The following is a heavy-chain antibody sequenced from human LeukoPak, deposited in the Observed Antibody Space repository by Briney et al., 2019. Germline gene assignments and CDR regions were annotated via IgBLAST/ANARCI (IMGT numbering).Heavy chain of an antibody. J-gene: IGHJ4*02. CDR3: ARELYYDFWSGYTYYFDY. V-gene: IGHV4-34*01. D-gene: IGHD3-3*01. Sequence: SETLSLTCAVYGGSCSGYYWSWIRQPPGKGLEWIGEINHSGSTNYNPSLKSRVTISVDTSKNQFSLKLSSVTAADTAVYYCARELYYDFWSGYTYYFDYWGQGTLVTVSS. CDR2: INHSGST. CDR1: GGSCSGYY.